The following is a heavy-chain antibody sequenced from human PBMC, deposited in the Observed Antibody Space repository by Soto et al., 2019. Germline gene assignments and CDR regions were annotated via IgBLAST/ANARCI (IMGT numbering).Heavy chain of an antibody. V-gene: IGHV1-18*04. CDR2: ISAYNGNT. CDR1: GYTFTSYG. J-gene: IGHJ6*02. D-gene: IGHD3-3*01. CDR3: ASLYYDFWSGYWYGMDV. Sequence: ASVKVSCKASGYTFTSYGISWVRQAPGQGLEWMGWISAYNGNTNYAQKLQGRVTMTTDTSTSTAYMELRSLRSDDTAVYYCASLYYDFWSGYWYGMDVWGQGTTVTVSS.